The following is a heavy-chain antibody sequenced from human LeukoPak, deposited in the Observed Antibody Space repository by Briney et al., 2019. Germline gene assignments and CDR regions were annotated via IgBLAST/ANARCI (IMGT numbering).Heavy chain of an antibody. Sequence: GSSVKVSCKASGGTFSSYAISWVRQAPGQGLEWMGGIIPIFGTANYAQKSQGRVTITTDESTSTAYMELSSLRSEDTAVYYCARDHVNNLRAGFDPWGQGTLVTVSS. CDR1: GGTFSSYA. CDR3: ARDHVNNLRAGFDP. V-gene: IGHV1-69*05. D-gene: IGHD2/OR15-2a*01. J-gene: IGHJ5*02. CDR2: IIPIFGTA.